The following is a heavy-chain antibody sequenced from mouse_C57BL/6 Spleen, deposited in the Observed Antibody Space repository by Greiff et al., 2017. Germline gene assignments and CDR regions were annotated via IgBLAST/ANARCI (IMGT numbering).Heavy chain of an antibody. CDR1: GFTFSSYA. D-gene: IGHD1-1*01. J-gene: IGHJ1*03. CDR3: AKEGVITTVVATSDWDFYV. V-gene: IGHV5-4*01. Sequence: EVNVVESGGGLVKPGGSLKLSCAASGFTFSSYAMSWVRQTPEKRLEWVATISDGGSYTYYPDNVKGRFTISRDNAKNNLYLQMSDLKSEDTAMYYCAKEGVITTVVATSDWDFYVCGTGTTVTASP. CDR2: ISDGGSYT.